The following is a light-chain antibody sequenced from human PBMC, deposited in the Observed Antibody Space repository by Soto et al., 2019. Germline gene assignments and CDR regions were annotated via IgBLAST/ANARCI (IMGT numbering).Light chain of an antibody. V-gene: IGKV1-9*01. CDR2: AAS. CDR1: QGISSY. J-gene: IGKJ2*01. Sequence: DIPLTQSPSFLSASVGDRVTITCRASQGISSYLAWYQQKPGKAPKLLIYAASTLQSGVPSRFSGSGSGTEFTLTISSLQPEYFATYYCQQLNSYPYTFGQGTKLEIK. CDR3: QQLNSYPYT.